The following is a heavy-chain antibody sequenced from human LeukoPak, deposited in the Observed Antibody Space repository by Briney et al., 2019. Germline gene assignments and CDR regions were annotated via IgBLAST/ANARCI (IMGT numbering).Heavy chain of an antibody. CDR3: ARYAEIGQDY. V-gene: IGHV3-64*01. Sequence: PGGSLRLSCAASGFTFSSYAMSWVRQAPGKGLEYVSAISTKGDITFYANSVKGRFTVSRDNSKNTVYLQMDSLRDDDMGIYFCARYAEIGQDYWGQGTLVTVSS. CDR2: ISTKGDIT. CDR1: GFTFSSYA. D-gene: IGHD2-8*01. J-gene: IGHJ4*02.